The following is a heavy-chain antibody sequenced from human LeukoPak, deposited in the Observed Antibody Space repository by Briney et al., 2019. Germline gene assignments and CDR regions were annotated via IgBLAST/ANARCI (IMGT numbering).Heavy chain of an antibody. J-gene: IGHJ4*02. CDR1: GFTFSSYW. CDR2: IKQDGSEK. D-gene: IGHD6-13*01. V-gene: IGHV3-7*03. Sequence: GGSLRLSCAASGFTFSSYWMSWVRQAPGKGLERVANIKQDGSEKYYVDSVKGRFTISRDNAKNSLYLQMNSLRAEDTAVYYCARDGTRSSSWTNFDYWGQGTLVTVSS. CDR3: ARDGTRSSSWTNFDY.